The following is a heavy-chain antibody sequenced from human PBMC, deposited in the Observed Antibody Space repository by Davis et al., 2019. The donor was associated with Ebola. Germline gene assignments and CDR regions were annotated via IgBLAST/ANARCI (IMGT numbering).Heavy chain of an antibody. J-gene: IGHJ3*02. Sequence: GESLKISCAASGFTFNKYAVDWVRQAPGTGLEWVSGISYGGGSSYYADSVKVRFTISRDNSKNTLYLQINSLRDEDTAVYYCARDPDTAMASDAFDIWGQGTMVTVSS. CDR3: ARDPDTAMASDAFDI. D-gene: IGHD5-18*01. V-gene: IGHV3-23*01. CDR1: GFTFNKYA. CDR2: ISYGGGSS.